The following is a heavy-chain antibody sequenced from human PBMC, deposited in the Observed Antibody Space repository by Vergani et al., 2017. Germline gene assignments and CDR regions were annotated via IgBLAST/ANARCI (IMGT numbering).Heavy chain of an antibody. CDR2: IYHSGST. D-gene: IGHD5-12*01. CDR3: ARGWVDIVATIKAYYYYGMDV. Sequence: QLQLQESGSGLVKPSQTLSLTCAVSGGSISSGGYSWSWIRQPPGKGLEWIGYIYHSGSTYYNPSLKSRVTISVDTSKNQFSLKLSSVTAADTAVYYCARGWVDIVATIKAYYYYGMDVWGQGTTVTVSS. CDR1: GGSISSGGYS. J-gene: IGHJ6*02. V-gene: IGHV4-30-2*01.